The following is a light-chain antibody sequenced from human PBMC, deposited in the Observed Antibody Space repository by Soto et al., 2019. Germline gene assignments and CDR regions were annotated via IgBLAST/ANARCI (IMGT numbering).Light chain of an antibody. CDR3: QVWDSSSDRAV. CDR1: NIGSKS. Sequence: SSELTQPPSVSVAPGKTVRITCGGNNIGSKSVHWYQQKPGQAPVLVIYYDSDRPSGIPERFSGSNSGNTATLTISRVEAGDEADYYCQVWDSSSDRAVFGGGTQLTVL. V-gene: IGLV3-21*04. CDR2: YDS. J-gene: IGLJ7*01.